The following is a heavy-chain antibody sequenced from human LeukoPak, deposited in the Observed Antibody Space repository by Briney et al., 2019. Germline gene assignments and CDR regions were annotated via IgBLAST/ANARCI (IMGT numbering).Heavy chain of an antibody. D-gene: IGHD3-22*01. CDR1: GFTFSSYA. J-gene: IGHJ4*02. V-gene: IGHV3-23*01. CDR2: IRGSGGST. Sequence: GGSLRLSCAASGFTFSSYAMSWVCQAPGKELEWVSDIRGSGGSTYYADSVKGRFTIPRDNSKNTLYLQMNSLRAEDTAVYYCAKVPYDSSGYYYFDYWGQGTLVIVSS. CDR3: AKVPYDSSGYYYFDY.